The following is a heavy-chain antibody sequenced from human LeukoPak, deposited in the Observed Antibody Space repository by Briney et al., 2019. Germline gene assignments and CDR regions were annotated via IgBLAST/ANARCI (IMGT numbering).Heavy chain of an antibody. D-gene: IGHD6-19*01. CDR1: GGSIGGHTFY. V-gene: IGHV4-39*01. CDR2: IYYNGNT. Sequence: SETLSLTCNISGGSIGGHTFYWDWIRQPPGKGLEWIATIYYNGNTFYNPSLKSRVAISIDMSKSQFSLHLSSVTAADTAIYYCARLTALAGHRGAFDIWGPGTMVTVSS. CDR3: ARLTALAGHRGAFDI. J-gene: IGHJ3*02.